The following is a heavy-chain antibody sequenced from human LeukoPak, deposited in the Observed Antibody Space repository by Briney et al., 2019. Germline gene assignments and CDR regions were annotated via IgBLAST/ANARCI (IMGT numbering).Heavy chain of an antibody. CDR2: INVDGSNT. CDR1: GFTFSSYW. D-gene: IGHD2-2*01. J-gene: IGHJ4*02. V-gene: IGHV3-74*01. CDR3: AKDRMKWRVAAASIEY. Sequence: GGSLRLSCAASGFTFSSYWMHWVRQAPGKGLVWVSRINVDGSNTIYADSVKGRFTISRDNSKSTLYLQMNSLRGDDTAVYYCAKDRMKWRVAAASIEYWGRGTLVTVST.